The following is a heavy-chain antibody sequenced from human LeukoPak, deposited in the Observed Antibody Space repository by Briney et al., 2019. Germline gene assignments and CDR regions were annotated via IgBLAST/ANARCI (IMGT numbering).Heavy chain of an antibody. D-gene: IGHD3-9*01. CDR3: ARRSGYDILTGRKSDAFDI. CDR1: GYSFTSYW. CDR2: IYPGDSDT. Sequence: GESLKISCKGSGYSFTSYWIGWVRQLPGKGLEWMGIIYPGDSDTRYSPSFQGQATISADKSISTAYLQWSSLKASDTAMYYCARRSGYDILTGRKSDAFDIWGQGTMVTVSS. J-gene: IGHJ3*02. V-gene: IGHV5-51*01.